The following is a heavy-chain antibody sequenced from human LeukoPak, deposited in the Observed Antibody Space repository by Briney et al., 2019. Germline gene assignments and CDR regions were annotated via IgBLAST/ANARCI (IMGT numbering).Heavy chain of an antibody. Sequence: SESLSLTCNVSGGSLSSSSYYWGWIRQPPGKGLEWSGRIYDSESTDYNPSVKSRVTRSVDTSKNQFSLKLSSVTAADTAVYYCARYGGNSYFDYWGEGTLVTVSS. CDR1: GGSLSSSSYY. V-gene: IGHV4-39*01. CDR2: IYDSEST. CDR3: ARYGGNSYFDY. D-gene: IGHD4-23*01. J-gene: IGHJ4*02.